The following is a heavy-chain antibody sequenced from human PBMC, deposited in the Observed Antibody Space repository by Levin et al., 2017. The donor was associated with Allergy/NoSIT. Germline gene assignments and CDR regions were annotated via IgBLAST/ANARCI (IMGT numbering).Heavy chain of an antibody. CDR3: ARQAYSNYREYFQY. CDR1: GYSFTNYW. D-gene: IGHD4-11*01. V-gene: IGHV5-51*01. J-gene: IGHJ1*01. Sequence: LGESLKISCKGSGYSFTNYWIGWVRQMPGKGLEWMGIIYPNDSDTRYSPSFQGQVTISADKSLSTAYLQWSSLKASDTAMYYCARQAYSNYREYFQYWGQGTLVTVSS. CDR2: IYPNDSDT.